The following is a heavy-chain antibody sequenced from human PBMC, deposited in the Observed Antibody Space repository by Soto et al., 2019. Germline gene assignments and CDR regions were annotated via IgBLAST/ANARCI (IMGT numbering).Heavy chain of an antibody. CDR2: IIPILGIA. CDR3: GASLSLGPMTTVTPVKGQLYYYYGMDV. CDR1: GGTFSSYT. Sequence: SVKVSCKASGGTFSSYTISWVRQAPGQGLEWMGRIIPILGIANYAQKFQGRVTITRDMSTSTAYMELSSLRSEDTAVYYCGASLSLGPMTTVTPVKGQLYYYYGMDVWGQGTTVTVSS. V-gene: IGHV1-69*02. J-gene: IGHJ6*02. D-gene: IGHD4-17*01.